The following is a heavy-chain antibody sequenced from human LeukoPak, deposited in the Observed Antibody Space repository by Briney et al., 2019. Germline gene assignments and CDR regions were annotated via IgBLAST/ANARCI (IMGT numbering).Heavy chain of an antibody. V-gene: IGHV3-7*03. CDR1: GFTFSSYA. D-gene: IGHD1-14*01. J-gene: IGHJ4*02. CDR2: INQDGGDK. Sequence: GGSLRLSCAASGFTFSSYAMNWVRQAPGKGLEWVANINQDGGDKYYVDSVKGRFTISRDNAKNSLFLQMNSLRAEDTAVYYCARDLYKTTSKWGQGTLVTVSS. CDR3: ARDLYKTTSK.